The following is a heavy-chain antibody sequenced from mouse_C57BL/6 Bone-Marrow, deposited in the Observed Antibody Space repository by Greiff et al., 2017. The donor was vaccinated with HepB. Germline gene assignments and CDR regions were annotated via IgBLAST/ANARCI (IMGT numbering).Heavy chain of an antibody. CDR3: ARSRLLRDYAMDY. CDR2: INPNYGTI. D-gene: IGHD1-1*01. V-gene: IGHV1-39*01. J-gene: IGHJ4*01. Sequence: EVQLVESGPELVKPGASVKISCKASGYSFTDYNMNWVKQSNGKSLEWIGVINPNYGTISYNQKFKGKATLTVDQSSSTADMQRNSLTSEDSAVYYGARSRLLRDYAMDYWGQGTSVTVSS. CDR1: GYSFTDYN.